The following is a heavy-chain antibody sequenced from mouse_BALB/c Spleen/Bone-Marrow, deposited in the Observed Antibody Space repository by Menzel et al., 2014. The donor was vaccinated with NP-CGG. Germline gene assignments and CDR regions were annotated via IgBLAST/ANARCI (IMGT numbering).Heavy chain of an antibody. Sequence: EAQGVESGGGLVQPGDSLSLSCATSGFTFSDFYMDWVRQSPGKRLEWIAASRNKAKHYTTEYSASVKGRFIVSRDTAQSIIYLQMNALRAEDTAIYYCARDVEYGNYFVYWGQGTLVTVSA. CDR3: ARDVEYGNYFVY. D-gene: IGHD2-10*02. CDR2: SRNKAKHYTT. CDR1: GFTFSDFY. J-gene: IGHJ3*01. V-gene: IGHV7-1*02.